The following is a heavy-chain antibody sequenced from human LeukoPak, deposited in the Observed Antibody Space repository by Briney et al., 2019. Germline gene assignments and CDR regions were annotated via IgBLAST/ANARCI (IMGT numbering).Heavy chain of an antibody. D-gene: IGHD2-15*01. V-gene: IGHV3-48*02. CDR2: ISSSSTI. J-gene: IGHJ4*02. Sequence: GGSLRLSCAASGFTFSSYSMKWVRQAPGKGLEWVSYISSSSTIYYADSVKGRFTISRDNAKNSLYLQMNSLRDEDTAVYYCARDYCSGVTCRPDYWGQGTLVTVSS. CDR3: ARDYCSGVTCRPDY. CDR1: GFTFSSYS.